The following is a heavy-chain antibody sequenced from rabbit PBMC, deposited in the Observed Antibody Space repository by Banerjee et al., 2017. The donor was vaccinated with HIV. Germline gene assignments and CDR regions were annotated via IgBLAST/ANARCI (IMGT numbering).Heavy chain of an antibody. Sequence: QEQLEESGGDLVKPGASLTLTCTASGIDFTSSYYMCWVRQAPGKGLEWIGFIWSGGSTYYASWVNGRFSISRTSSTTVTLQMTSLTAADTATYFCARRDYVSYGHGFNLWGPGTLVTVS. CDR1: GIDFTSSYY. V-gene: IGHV1S45*01. D-gene: IGHD6-1*01. J-gene: IGHJ4*01. CDR3: ARRDYVSYGHGFNL. CDR2: IWSGGST.